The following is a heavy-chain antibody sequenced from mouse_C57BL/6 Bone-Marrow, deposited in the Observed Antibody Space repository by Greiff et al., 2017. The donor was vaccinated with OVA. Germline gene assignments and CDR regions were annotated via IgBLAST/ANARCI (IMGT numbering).Heavy chain of an antibody. J-gene: IGHJ2*01. CDR3: ARSLVY. V-gene: IGHV1-82*01. CDR1: GYAFSSSW. CDR2: IYPGDGDT. Sequence: VQGVESGPELVKPGASVKISCKASGYAFSSSWMNWVKQRPGKGLEWIGRIYPGDGDTNYNGKFKGKATLTADKSSSTAYMQLSSLTSEDSAVYFCARSLVYWGQGTTLTVSS. D-gene: IGHD1-2*01.